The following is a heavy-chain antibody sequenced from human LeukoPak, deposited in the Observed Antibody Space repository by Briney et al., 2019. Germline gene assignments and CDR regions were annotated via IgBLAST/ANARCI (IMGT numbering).Heavy chain of an antibody. Sequence: PSETLSLTCPVYGGSFSGYYWSWVRQPPGKGLEWIGEIHHSGSTNFNPSFRSRVTISVTTSKNQFSLKLSSVTAADTAVYYCARVQYYDFWSGTHPNWFDPWGQGTLVTVSS. CDR1: GGSFSGYY. CDR3: ARVQYYDFWSGTHPNWFDP. V-gene: IGHV4-34*01. CDR2: IHHSGST. D-gene: IGHD3-3*01. J-gene: IGHJ5*02.